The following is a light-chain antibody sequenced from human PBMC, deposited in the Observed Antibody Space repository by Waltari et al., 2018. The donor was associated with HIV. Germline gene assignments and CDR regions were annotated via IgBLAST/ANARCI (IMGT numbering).Light chain of an antibody. CDR2: SYN. J-gene: IGLJ2*01. CDR1: TSTIGNNG. V-gene: IGLV1-44*01. CDR3: AAWDDSLNGREV. Sequence: QSVLIQPPSASGAPGQRITLSCSGSTSTIGNNGVNWYQKVPGRAPRLLSDSYNYRASGVPDRFSGSTSGTSASLAISGLQSEDEAVYYCAAWDDSLNGREVFGGGTKLTVL.